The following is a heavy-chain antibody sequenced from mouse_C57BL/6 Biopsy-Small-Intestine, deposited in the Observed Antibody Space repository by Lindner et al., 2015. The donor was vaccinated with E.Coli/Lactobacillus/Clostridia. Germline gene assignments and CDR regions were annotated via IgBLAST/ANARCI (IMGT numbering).Heavy chain of an antibody. CDR2: INPSGTTT. V-gene: IGHV1-59*01. J-gene: IGHJ2*01. CDR1: GYTFSNYY. CDR3: ARELPETGYFDY. Sequence: SVKVSCKASGYTFSNYYMHWVRQAPGQGLEWMGAINPSGTTTHYAQRFQGRVTMTRDTSTSTVYMDLRSLTSDDTAVFYCARELPETGYFDYWGLGTLVTVSS.